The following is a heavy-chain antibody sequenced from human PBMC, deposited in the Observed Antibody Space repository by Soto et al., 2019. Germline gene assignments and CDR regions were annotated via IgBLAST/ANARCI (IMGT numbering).Heavy chain of an antibody. Sequence: GGSLRLSCAASGFTFSDYYMSWIRQAPGKGLEWVSYISSSGSTIYYADSVKGRFTISRDNAKNSLYLQMNSLRAEDTAVYYCARVCYYDSSGYYYYYYGMDVWGQGTTVTVSS. CDR1: GFTFSDYY. V-gene: IGHV3-11*01. D-gene: IGHD3-22*01. J-gene: IGHJ6*02. CDR2: ISSSGSTI. CDR3: ARVCYYDSSGYYYYYYGMDV.